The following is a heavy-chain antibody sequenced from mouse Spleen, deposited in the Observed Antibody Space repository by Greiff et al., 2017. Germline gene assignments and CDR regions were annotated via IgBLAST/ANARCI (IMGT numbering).Heavy chain of an antibody. CDR2: LWSGGST. V-gene: IGHV2-2*01. CDR3: ARGGYDGYYGCAD. D-gene: IGHD2-3*01. Sequence: VQLVESGPGLVQPSQSLSITCTVSGFSLTSSGVHWVRQSPGKGLEWLGVLWSGGSTDYNAAFISRLSISKDNSKSQVFFKMNSLQADDTARYYCARGGYDGYYGCADWGQGTLVTVSA. CDR1: GFSLTSSG. J-gene: IGHJ3*01.